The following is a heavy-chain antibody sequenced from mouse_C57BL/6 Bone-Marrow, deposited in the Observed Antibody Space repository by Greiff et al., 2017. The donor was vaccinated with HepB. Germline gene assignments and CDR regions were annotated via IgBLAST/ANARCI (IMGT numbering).Heavy chain of an antibody. Sequence: VQLQQPGAELVMPGASVKLSCKASGYTFTSYWMHWVKQRPGQGLEWIGEIDPSDSYTNYNQKFKGKSTLTVDKSSSTAYMQLSSLTSEDSAVYYCASDYGSSLFAYWGQGTLVTVSA. CDR3: ASDYGSSLFAY. CDR2: IDPSDSYT. D-gene: IGHD1-1*01. V-gene: IGHV1-69*01. CDR1: GYTFTSYW. J-gene: IGHJ3*01.